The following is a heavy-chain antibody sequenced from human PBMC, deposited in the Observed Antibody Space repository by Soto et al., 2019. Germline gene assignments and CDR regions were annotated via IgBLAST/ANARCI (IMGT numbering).Heavy chain of an antibody. V-gene: IGHV3-23*01. Sequence: EVQLLESGGGLVQPGGSLRLSCAASGFVFSNYAMFWFRQAPGRGLEWVSTIYAAGGSKYYAGSVKGRFTVSRDNSRDTLFRQRDSLRVEDTPIYFCAKDLILGDGYEDPDYWGQRTLVTVSS. J-gene: IGHJ4*02. CDR1: GFVFSNYA. CDR3: AKDLILGDGYEDPDY. D-gene: IGHD5-12*01. CDR2: IYAAGGSK.